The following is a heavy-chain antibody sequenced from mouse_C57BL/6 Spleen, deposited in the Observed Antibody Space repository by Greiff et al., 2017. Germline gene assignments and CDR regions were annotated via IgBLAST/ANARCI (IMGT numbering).Heavy chain of an antibody. CDR3: ARHDLYAMDY. CDR1: GYAFSSSW. V-gene: IGHV1-82*01. Sequence: VQLQQSGPELVKPGASVKISCKASGYAFSSSWMNWVKQRPGKGLEWIGRIYPGDGDTNYNGKFKGKATLTADKSSSTAYMQLSSLTSEDSAVYFCARHDLYAMDYWGQGTSVTVSS. CDR2: IYPGDGDT. J-gene: IGHJ4*01.